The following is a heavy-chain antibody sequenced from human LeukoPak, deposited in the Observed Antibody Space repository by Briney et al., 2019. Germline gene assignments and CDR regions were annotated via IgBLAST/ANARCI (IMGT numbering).Heavy chain of an antibody. CDR1: GFTFSRYA. V-gene: IGHV3-30-3*01. CDR3: ARARPFYDYVWGIST. D-gene: IGHD3-16*01. CDR2: ITNDGSTK. J-gene: IGHJ5*02. Sequence: GRSLRLSCAASGFTFSRYAVHWGRQAPGKGLQWVAVITNDGSTKHYADSVKGRFIISRDNSMNTLYLQMNSLRAEDTAVYYCARARPFYDYVWGISTWGQGTLVTVSS.